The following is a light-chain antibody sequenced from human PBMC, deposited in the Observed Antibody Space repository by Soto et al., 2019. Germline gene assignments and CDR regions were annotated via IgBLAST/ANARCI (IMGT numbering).Light chain of an antibody. CDR2: DVR. CDR1: SSDVGGYNY. Sequence: QSALTQPASVSGSPGQSITISYTGTSSDVGGYNYISWYQQHPGKAPKFIIYDVRNRPSGVSNRFSGSRSGNTASLTISGLQAEDAADYYCSSYTSSSPVIFGGGTKVTVL. J-gene: IGLJ2*01. CDR3: SSYTSSSPVI. V-gene: IGLV2-14*01.